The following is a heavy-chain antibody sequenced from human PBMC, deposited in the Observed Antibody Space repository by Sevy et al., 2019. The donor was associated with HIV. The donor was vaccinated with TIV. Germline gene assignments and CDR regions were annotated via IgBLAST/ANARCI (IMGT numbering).Heavy chain of an antibody. Sequence: GGSLRLSCAASGFTFSSYGMHWVRQAPGKGLEWVAVISYDGSNKYYADSVKGRFTISKENSKNRLYLQMNSLRAEETAVYYCAKDLATMVQGVPNDYWGQGTLVTVSS. CDR2: ISYDGSNK. CDR3: AKDLATMVQGVPNDY. V-gene: IGHV3-30*18. CDR1: GFTFSSYG. D-gene: IGHD3-10*01. J-gene: IGHJ4*02.